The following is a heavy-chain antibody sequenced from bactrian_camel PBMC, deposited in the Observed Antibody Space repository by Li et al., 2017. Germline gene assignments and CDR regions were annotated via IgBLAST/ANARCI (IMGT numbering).Heavy chain of an antibody. CDR1: GFTFDDSD. CDR3: ASATSCHGIELVEGIR. Sequence: QVQLVESGGGSVQTGGSLRLSCTASGFTFDDSDMGWYRQAPGNECELVSSISGDGSTYYADSVKGRFTISQNNAINTVYLQMNNLKPEDSAMYYCASATSCHGIELVEGIRWGQGTQVTVS. J-gene: IGHJ4*01. D-gene: IGHD7*01. V-gene: IGHV3S63*01. CDR2: ISGDGST.